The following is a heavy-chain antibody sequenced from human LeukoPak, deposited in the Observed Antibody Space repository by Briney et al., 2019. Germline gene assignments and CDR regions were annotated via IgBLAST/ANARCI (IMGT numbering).Heavy chain of an antibody. Sequence: SQTLSLTCVISGDRVSSNSAAWNWIRQSPSRDLEWLGRTYYRSKWHYDYAESVKRRITVNPDTSKNQFSLQLNSVTPEDTAVYYCARQSSTDYYYYGLNVWGQGTTVAVSS. CDR1: GDRVSSNSAA. CDR2: TYYRSKWHY. D-gene: IGHD1-1*01. J-gene: IGHJ6*02. V-gene: IGHV6-1*01. CDR3: ARQSSTDYYYYGLNV.